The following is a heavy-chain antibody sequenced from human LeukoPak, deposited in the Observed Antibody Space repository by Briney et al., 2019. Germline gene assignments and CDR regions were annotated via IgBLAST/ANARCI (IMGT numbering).Heavy chain of an antibody. J-gene: IGHJ4*02. Sequence: PSETLSLTCTVSGGSISSSSYYWGWIRQPPGKGLEWIGSIYYSGSTYYNPSLKSRVTISVDTSKNQFSLKLSSVTAADTAVYYCARACFYSSSWRYFDYWGQGTLVTVSS. V-gene: IGHV4-39*07. D-gene: IGHD6-13*01. CDR2: IYYSGST. CDR1: GGSISSSSYY. CDR3: ARACFYSSSWRYFDY.